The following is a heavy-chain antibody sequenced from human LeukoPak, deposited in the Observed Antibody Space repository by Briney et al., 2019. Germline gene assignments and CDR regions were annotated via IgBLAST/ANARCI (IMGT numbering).Heavy chain of an antibody. CDR1: GYTFSDYY. CDR3: ARIRGGNNYHFDY. Sequence: GASVKVSCKASGYTFSDYYSHWVRQAPGQGLEWMGWINPNSAATNYAQRFQGRVTMTRDTSITTAYMELSRLTSDDTAVYYCARIRGGNNYHFDYWGQGTLVTVSS. V-gene: IGHV1-2*02. CDR2: INPNSAAT. D-gene: IGHD1-26*01. J-gene: IGHJ4*02.